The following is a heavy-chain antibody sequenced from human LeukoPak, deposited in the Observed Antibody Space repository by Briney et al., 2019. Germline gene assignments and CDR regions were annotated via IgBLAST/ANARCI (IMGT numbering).Heavy chain of an antibody. CDR1: GFTFDDYA. V-gene: IGHV3-9*01. D-gene: IGHD6-19*01. J-gene: IGHJ4*02. Sequence: GGSLRLSCAASGFTFDDYAMHWVRQAPGKGLEWVSGISWNSGSIGYADSVKGRFTISRDNAKNSLYLQMNSLRAEDTALYYCAKAYSSGWFDYFDYWGQGTLVTVSS. CDR2: ISWNSGSI. CDR3: AKAYSSGWFDYFDY.